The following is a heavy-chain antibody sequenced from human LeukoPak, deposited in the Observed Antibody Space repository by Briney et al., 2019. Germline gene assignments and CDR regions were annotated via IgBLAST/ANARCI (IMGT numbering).Heavy chain of an antibody. V-gene: IGHV4-39*07. D-gene: IGHD3-22*01. CDR1: GGSISSGSYY. Sequence: SETLSLTCTVSGGSISSGSYYWGWIRQPPGKGLEWIGSIYYSGSTYYNPSLKSRVTISLDTSKNQFSLKLSSVTAADTAVYYCARSGYYDSSIDYWGQGTLVTVSS. CDR2: IYYSGST. CDR3: ARSGYYDSSIDY. J-gene: IGHJ4*02.